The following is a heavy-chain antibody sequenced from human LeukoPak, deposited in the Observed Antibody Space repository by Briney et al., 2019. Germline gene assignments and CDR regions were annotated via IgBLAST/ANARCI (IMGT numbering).Heavy chain of an antibody. Sequence: SETLSLTCTFSGGSISSYYWSWIRQPAGKGLEWIGRIYTSGSTYYNPSLKSRVTISVDTSKNQFSLKLSSVTAADTAVYYCARSSYVSGWYLGWFDPWGQGTLVTVSS. CDR2: IYTSGST. CDR3: ARSSYVSGWYLGWFDP. V-gene: IGHV4-4*07. CDR1: GGSISSYY. J-gene: IGHJ5*02. D-gene: IGHD6-19*01.